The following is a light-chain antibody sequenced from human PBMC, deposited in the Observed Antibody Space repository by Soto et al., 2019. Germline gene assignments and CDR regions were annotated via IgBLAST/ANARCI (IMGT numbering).Light chain of an antibody. CDR1: QDIGTW. V-gene: IGKV1-12*01. J-gene: IGKJ4*01. Sequence: SQTTPSTPSVSEAIDDRFTRTYKASQDIGTWLALLQQKPGNAPQLLISSTSSLQSGVPSRFSGSGYETDFTLSTTSLQAEDSATYYCQQANSFLFTVGGGTKVDSK. CDR3: QQANSFLFT. CDR2: STS.